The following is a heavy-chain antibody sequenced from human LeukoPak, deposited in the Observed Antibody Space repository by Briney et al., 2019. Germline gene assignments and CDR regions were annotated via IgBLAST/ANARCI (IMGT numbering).Heavy chain of an antibody. Sequence: GGSLRLSCAASGFTVSSNYMTWVRQAPGKGMEWVSVVYTGGSTYSADSVKGRFTISRDNSKNTLYLQMNSLRAEDTAVYYCARGLAAAGLYFDYWGQGTLVTVSS. J-gene: IGHJ4*02. D-gene: IGHD6-13*01. CDR1: GFTVSSNY. CDR2: VYTGGST. V-gene: IGHV3-53*01. CDR3: ARGLAAAGLYFDY.